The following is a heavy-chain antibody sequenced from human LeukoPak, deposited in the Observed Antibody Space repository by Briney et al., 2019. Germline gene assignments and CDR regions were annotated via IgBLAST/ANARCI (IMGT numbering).Heavy chain of an antibody. CDR3: ASAAAVTGGNWFDP. J-gene: IGHJ5*02. CDR1: GGSIRSYY. V-gene: IGHV4-59*08. D-gene: IGHD6-13*01. CDR2: IYYSGSN. Sequence: LETLSLTCTVSGGSIRSYYWSWVRQAPGQGLEWIGYIYYSGSNNYNPSLKSRVTISVDTSKNQFSLKLSSVTAADTAVYYCASAAAVTGGNWFDPWGQGTLVTVSS.